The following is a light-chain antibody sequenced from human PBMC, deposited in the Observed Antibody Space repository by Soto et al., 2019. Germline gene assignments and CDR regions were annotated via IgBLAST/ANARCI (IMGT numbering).Light chain of an antibody. CDR3: SSYTSSSTPV. J-gene: IGLJ2*01. V-gene: IGLV2-14*01. Sequence: ALTQPASVSGSPGQSITISCTGTSSDVGGYNYVSWYQQHPGKAPKLMIYDVSNRPSGVSNRFSGSKSGNTASLTISGLQAEDEADYYCSSYTSSSTPVFGGGTKVTVL. CDR2: DVS. CDR1: SSDVGGYNY.